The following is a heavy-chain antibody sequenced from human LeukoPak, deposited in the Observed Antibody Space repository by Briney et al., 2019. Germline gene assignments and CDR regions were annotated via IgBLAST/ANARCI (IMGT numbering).Heavy chain of an antibody. CDR2: IYPGDSDT. CDR1: GYSFTSYW. Sequence: GESLKISCKGSGYSFTSYWIGWVRQMPGKGLEWMGIIYPGDSDTRYSPSFQGQVTISADKSISTAYLQWSSLKASDTAMYYCARSGCSGGSCYPWVYGMDVWGQGTTVTVSS. CDR3: ARSGCSGGSCYPWVYGMDV. V-gene: IGHV5-51*01. D-gene: IGHD2-15*01. J-gene: IGHJ6*02.